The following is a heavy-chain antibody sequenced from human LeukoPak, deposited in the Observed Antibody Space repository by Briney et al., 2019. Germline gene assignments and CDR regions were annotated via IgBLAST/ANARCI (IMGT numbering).Heavy chain of an antibody. CDR3: ARIHTAYNWNYVGFDY. CDR2: IYRSGST. CDR1: GGSISSSNW. V-gene: IGHV4-4*02. D-gene: IGHD1-7*01. Sequence: SETLSLTCAVSGGSISSSNWWSWVRQPPGKGLEWIGEIYRSGSTNYNPSLKSRVTISVDTSKNQFSLKLSSVTAADTAVYYCARIHTAYNWNYVGFDYWGQGTLVTVSS. J-gene: IGHJ4*02.